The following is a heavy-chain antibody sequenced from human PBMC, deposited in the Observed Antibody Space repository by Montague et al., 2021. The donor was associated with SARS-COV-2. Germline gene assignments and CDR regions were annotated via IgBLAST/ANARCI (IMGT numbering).Heavy chain of an antibody. J-gene: IGHJ5*02. D-gene: IGHD3-16*02. CDR2: ISSSSSYK. CDR1: GFTFSSYS. CDR3: ARDDYVWGSYRYGHYNWFDP. Sequence: SLRLSCAASGFTFSSYSMNWVRQAPGKGLEWVSSISSSSSYKHYADSVKGRFTISRDNAKNSLYLQMNSLRAEDTAVYYCARDDYVWGSYRYGHYNWFDPWGQGTPVTVSS. V-gene: IGHV3-21*01.